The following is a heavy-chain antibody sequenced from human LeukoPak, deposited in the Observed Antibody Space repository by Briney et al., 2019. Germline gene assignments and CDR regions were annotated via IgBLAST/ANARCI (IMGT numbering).Heavy chain of an antibody. CDR3: ARSVVIAAAGTFDY. CDR2: ISYDGSNK. Sequence: GGSLRLSCAASGFTFSSYGMHWVRQAPGKGLEWVAVISYDGSNKYYADSVKGRFTISRDNSKNTLYLQMNSLRAEDTAVYYCARSVVIAAAGTFDYWGQGTLVTVSS. CDR1: GFTFSSYG. J-gene: IGHJ4*02. V-gene: IGHV3-30*03. D-gene: IGHD6-13*01.